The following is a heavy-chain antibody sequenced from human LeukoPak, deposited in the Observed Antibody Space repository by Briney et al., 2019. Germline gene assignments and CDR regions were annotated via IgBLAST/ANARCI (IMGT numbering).Heavy chain of an antibody. J-gene: IGHJ3*02. Sequence: SETLSLTCTVSGGSISSSSYYWGWIRQSPGKGLEWIGSIYYSGTTYYNPSLKSRVTISVDTSKNQFSLKLSSVTAADTAVYYCASLTTADAFDIWGQGTVVTVSS. CDR3: ASLTTADAFDI. CDR2: IYYSGTT. CDR1: GGSISSSSYY. V-gene: IGHV4-39*07. D-gene: IGHD3-22*01.